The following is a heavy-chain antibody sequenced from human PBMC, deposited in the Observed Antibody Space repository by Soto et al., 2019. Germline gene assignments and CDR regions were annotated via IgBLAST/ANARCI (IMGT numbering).Heavy chain of an antibody. CDR2: IFYSGGT. CDR3: ARARMVHSRPQKRYGMDV. J-gene: IGHJ6*02. CDR1: GGSILDSTYY. V-gene: IGHV4-39*02. D-gene: IGHD3-10*01. Sequence: SETLSLTCTVSGGSILDSTYYWALIRQSPGKGLEWIGTIFYSGGTFYTPSLKSRVTMSVDTSNNQFSLKLSSVTAADTAVYYCARARMVHSRPQKRYGMDVWGQGTTVTVSS.